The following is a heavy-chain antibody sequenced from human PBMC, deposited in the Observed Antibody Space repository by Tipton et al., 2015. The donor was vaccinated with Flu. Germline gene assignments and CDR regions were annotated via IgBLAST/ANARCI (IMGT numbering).Heavy chain of an antibody. Sequence: SLRLSCAASGFTFSSYAMTWVRQAPGKGLEWVSLISGNGSTTYYADSVKGRFTISRDNSKNTLYLQMHNLRADDTAIYYCAKILGYGDYGIFYYGMDVWGQGTTVTASS. J-gene: IGHJ6*02. V-gene: IGHV3-23*01. D-gene: IGHD4-17*01. CDR3: AKILGYGDYGIFYYGMDV. CDR2: ISGNGSTT. CDR1: GFTFSSYA.